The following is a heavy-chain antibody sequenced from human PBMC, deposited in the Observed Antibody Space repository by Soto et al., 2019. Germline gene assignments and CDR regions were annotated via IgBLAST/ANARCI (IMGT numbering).Heavy chain of an antibody. CDR2: ISGSGGSR. Sequence: SGGSLRLSCEASGFTFSSYAMSWVRQAPGKGLEWVSAISGSGGSRYYADSVKGRFTISRDNSKNTLYLQMNSLRAEDTAVYYCAKDRLWLDDDAFDIWGQGTMVTVSS. J-gene: IGHJ3*02. CDR3: AKDRLWLDDDAFDI. D-gene: IGHD5-12*01. V-gene: IGHV3-23*01. CDR1: GFTFSSYA.